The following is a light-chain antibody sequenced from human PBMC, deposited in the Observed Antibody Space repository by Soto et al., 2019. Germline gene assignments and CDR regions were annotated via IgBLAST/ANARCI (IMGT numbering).Light chain of an antibody. CDR2: GAS. J-gene: IGKJ5*01. CDR1: QSVSSY. V-gene: IGKV3-20*01. Sequence: EILFTQSPATLSLSPGERATLSCRASQSVSSYLAWYQQKPGQAPRILIYGASSRATGIPDRFSGSGSGTDFTLTISRQGPEDFSVYYCQQYGSSVITFGQGTRLEIK. CDR3: QQYGSSVIT.